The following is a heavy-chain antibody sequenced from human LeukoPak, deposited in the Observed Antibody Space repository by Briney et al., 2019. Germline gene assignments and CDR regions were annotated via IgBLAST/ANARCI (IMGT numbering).Heavy chain of an antibody. CDR1: GFTFSSYA. CDR3: ARWAGSTSCYTG. CDR2: ISSNGGST. Sequence: GGSLRLSCAAYGFTFSSYAMHWVRQAPGKGLEYVSAISSNGGSTYYANSVKGRFTISRDNSKNTLYLQMGSLRAEDMAVYYCARWAGSTSCYTGWGQGTLVTVSS. D-gene: IGHD2-2*02. V-gene: IGHV3-64*01. J-gene: IGHJ4*02.